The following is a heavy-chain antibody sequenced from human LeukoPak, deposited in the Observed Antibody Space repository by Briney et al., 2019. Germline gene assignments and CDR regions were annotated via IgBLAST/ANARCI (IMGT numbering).Heavy chain of an antibody. V-gene: IGHV4-34*01. CDR3: ARESQKGYCSGGSCYGPY. J-gene: IGHJ4*02. Sequence: SETLSLTCAVYGGSFSGYYWSWIRQPPGKGLEWTGEINHSGSTNYNPSLKSRVTISVDTSKNQFSLKLSSVTAADTAVYYCARESQKGYCSGGSCYGPYWGQGTLVTVSS. D-gene: IGHD2-15*01. CDR1: GGSFSGYY. CDR2: INHSGST.